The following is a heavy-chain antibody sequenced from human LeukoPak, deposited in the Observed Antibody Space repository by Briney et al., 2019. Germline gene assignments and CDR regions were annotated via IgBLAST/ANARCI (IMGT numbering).Heavy chain of an antibody. V-gene: IGHV3-30*03. CDR1: GFTFSSYG. Sequence: PGRSLRLSCAASGFTFSSYGVHWVRQAPGKGLEWVAVISYDGSNKYYADSVKGRFTISRDNSKNTLYLQMNSLRAEDTAVYYCAAPSGLAAAANWGQGTLVTVSS. J-gene: IGHJ4*02. CDR2: ISYDGSNK. CDR3: AAPSGLAAAAN. D-gene: IGHD6-13*01.